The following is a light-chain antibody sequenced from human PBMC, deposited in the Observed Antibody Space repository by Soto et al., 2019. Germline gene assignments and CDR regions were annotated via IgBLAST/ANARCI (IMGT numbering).Light chain of an antibody. J-gene: IGKJ1*01. Sequence: EIVLTQSPGTLSLSPGERATLSCRASQSVSSSYLAWYQQKPGQAPRLLIYGASSRATGIPDRFSGSGSGKEFTITISRLEPEDFAVYYCQQYGSSPWTFGQGTKVEIK. CDR2: GAS. CDR1: QSVSSSY. V-gene: IGKV3-20*01. CDR3: QQYGSSPWT.